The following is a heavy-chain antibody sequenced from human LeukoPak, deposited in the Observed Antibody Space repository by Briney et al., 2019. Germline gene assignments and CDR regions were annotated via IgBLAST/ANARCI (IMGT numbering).Heavy chain of an antibody. CDR1: GGSISSYS. D-gene: IGHD3-10*01. Sequence: SETLSLTCTVSGGSISSYSWSWIRQPPGKGPEWIGYIYYSGSTNYNPSLRSRVTISVDTSKNQFSLKVRSVTAADTAVYYCAREKPFGETHYPTNWGQGTLVIVSS. CDR3: AREKPFGETHYPTN. V-gene: IGHV4-59*01. CDR2: IYYSGST. J-gene: IGHJ4*02.